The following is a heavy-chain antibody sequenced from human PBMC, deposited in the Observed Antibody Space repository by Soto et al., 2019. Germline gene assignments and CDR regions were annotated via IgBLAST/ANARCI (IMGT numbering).Heavy chain of an antibody. CDR2: ISYDGSNK. CDR1: GFTFSSYG. V-gene: IGHV3-30*18. CDR3: AKDLGGGGDPDIVVVPAAIGRRDYYYYGMDV. J-gene: IGHJ6*02. Sequence: GESLKISCAASGFTFSSYGMHWVRQAPGKGLEWVAVISYDGSNKYYADSVKGRFTISRDNSKNKLYLQMNSLRAEDTGVYYWAKDLGGGGDPDIVVVPAAIGRRDYYYYGMDVWGQGTTVTVSS. D-gene: IGHD2-2*01.